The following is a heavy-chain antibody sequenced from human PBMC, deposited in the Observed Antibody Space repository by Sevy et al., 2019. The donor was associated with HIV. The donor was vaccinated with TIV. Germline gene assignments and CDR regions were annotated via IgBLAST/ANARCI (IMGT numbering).Heavy chain of an antibody. D-gene: IGHD5-18*01. CDR3: ARGKSGYGYALNY. CDR2: IHSDDTT. CDR1: GFTVNSNY. J-gene: IGHJ4*02. Sequence: GGSLRLSCAASGFTVNSNYMTWVRQAPGKGLEGVSVIHSDDTTYHADSVKDRFTISRDNFKNTLYLQMSSLRAGDTAVYYCARGKSGYGYALNYWGQGTLVTVSS. V-gene: IGHV3-66*01.